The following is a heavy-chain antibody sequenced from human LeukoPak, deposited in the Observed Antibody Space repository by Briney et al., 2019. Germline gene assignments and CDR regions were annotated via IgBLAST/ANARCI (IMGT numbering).Heavy chain of an antibody. CDR2: ISPYNGNT. D-gene: IGHD5-12*01. J-gene: IGHJ4*02. Sequence: ASVKVSCKASGYTFPNYGFSWVRQAPGQGLEWVGWISPYNGNTNYAQRLQGRVTMTTDTSTTTVYMELRSLRSDDTAVYYCARGRHSGYDVLDYWGQGTLVTVAS. V-gene: IGHV1-18*01. CDR3: ARGRHSGYDVLDY. CDR1: GYTFPNYG.